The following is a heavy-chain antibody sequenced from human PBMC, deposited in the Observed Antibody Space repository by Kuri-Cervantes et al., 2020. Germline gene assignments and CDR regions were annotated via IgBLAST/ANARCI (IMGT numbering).Heavy chain of an antibody. V-gene: IGHV3-48*03. J-gene: IGHJ6*03. CDR1: GFTFNSYE. CDR2: ISSSGSTI. D-gene: IGHD4-17*01. Sequence: GGSLRLSCAASGFTFNSYEMNWVRQAPGKGLEWVSYISSSGSTIYYADSVKGRFTISRDNAKNSLYLQMNSLRAEDTAVYYCARVEVTTNYYYYMDVWGKGTTVTVSS. CDR3: ARVEVTTNYYYYMDV.